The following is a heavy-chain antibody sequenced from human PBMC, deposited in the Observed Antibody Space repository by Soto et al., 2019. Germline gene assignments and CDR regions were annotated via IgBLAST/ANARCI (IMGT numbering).Heavy chain of an antibody. CDR2: MNSSSGHA. J-gene: IGHJ4*02. CDR1: GYTFSSYD. Sequence: QVQLVQSGAEVKKPGASVKVSCKASGYTFSSYDINWVRQATGQGLEWVGWMNSSSGHAGYAQKFQGRVTMTRDPAIGTAYMELSSLKSQHTAVYFCERGRGVKRVRGWGQGTLVTVSS. D-gene: IGHD3-10*01. CDR3: ERGRGVKRVRG. V-gene: IGHV1-8*01.